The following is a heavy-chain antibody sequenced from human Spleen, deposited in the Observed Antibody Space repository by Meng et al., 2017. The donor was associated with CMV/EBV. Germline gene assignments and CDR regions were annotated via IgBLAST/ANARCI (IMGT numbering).Heavy chain of an antibody. CDR3: ARGSRGAVAGTVDY. V-gene: IGHV3-53*05. J-gene: IGHJ4*01. CDR1: GFTVSSNY. CDR2: IYSGGST. D-gene: IGHD6-19*01. Sequence: GESLKISCAASGFTVSSNYMSWVRQAPGKGLEWVSVIYSGGSTYYADSVKGRFTISRDNSKNTVFLQMNSLRTEDTAVYFCARGSRGAVAGTVDYWGHGTLVTVSS.